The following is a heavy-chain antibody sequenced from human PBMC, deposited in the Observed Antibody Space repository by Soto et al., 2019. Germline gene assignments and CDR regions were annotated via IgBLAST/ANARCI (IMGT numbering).Heavy chain of an antibody. CDR2: ISYDGNNE. CDR1: GFNFNRFD. V-gene: IGHV3-30*09. Sequence: QVQMVESGGGLVQPGRSLRLTCTASGFNFNRFDIHWVRQAPGKGLEWVAVISYDGNNEYVAVPLRDRFAISRDNSQNTGFLEIDDVRVDDTASYYCASDPSTSYWRGPVDHWGQCSLVIVSS. D-gene: IGHD2-21*01. CDR3: ASDPSTSYWRGPVDH. J-gene: IGHJ1*01.